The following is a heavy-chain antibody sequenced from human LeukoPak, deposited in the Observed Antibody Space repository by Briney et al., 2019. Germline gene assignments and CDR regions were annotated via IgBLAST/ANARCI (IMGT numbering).Heavy chain of an antibody. D-gene: IGHD6-13*01. V-gene: IGHV3-7*01. CDR3: ARDGAAKSLPFFDY. J-gene: IGHJ4*02. CDR1: GFTFSRHW. CDR2: IKYDGSKI. Sequence: GGSLRLSCAASGFTFSRHWMGWVRLAPGKGLEWVANIKYDGSKIYCVDSVKGRFTISRDNAKNSLYLQMNSLRAEDTAVYYCARDGAAKSLPFFDYWGQGTLVTVSS.